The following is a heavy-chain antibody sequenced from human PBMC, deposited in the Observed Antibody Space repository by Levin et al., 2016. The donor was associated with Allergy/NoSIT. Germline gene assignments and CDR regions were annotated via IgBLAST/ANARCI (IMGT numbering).Heavy chain of an antibody. Sequence: GESLKISCAASGFTFRSYAMQWVRQAPGKGLEWVAVVSSDGSIKYYADSVKGRFTISRDNSKSTLYLQMNSLRAEDTAVYYCAKGGWYPDCWGQGTLVTVSS. D-gene: IGHD6-19*01. CDR1: GFTFRSYA. V-gene: IGHV3-30*04. CDR3: AKGGWYPDC. CDR2: VSSDGSIK. J-gene: IGHJ4*02.